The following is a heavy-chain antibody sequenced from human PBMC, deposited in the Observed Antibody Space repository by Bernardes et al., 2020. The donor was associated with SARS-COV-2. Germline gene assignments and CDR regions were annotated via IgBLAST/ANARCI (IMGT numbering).Heavy chain of an antibody. D-gene: IGHD2-15*01. J-gene: IGHJ4*02. V-gene: IGHV3-74*03. CDR1: GFTFSRHC. CDR2: IHRDGSST. Sequence: GGSLRLSCAASGFTFSRHCLHWVRQAPGKGLVWVSRIHRDGSSTAYADSVKGRFTISRNNAQNTLYLQMSSLRVEDTGIYYCAREVTVAAGYYFDHWGQGTLVTVSS. CDR3: AREVTVAAGYYFDH.